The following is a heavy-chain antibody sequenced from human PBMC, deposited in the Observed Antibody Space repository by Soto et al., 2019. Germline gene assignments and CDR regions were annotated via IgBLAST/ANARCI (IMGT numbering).Heavy chain of an antibody. D-gene: IGHD3-16*01. CDR2: GYHSVSI. J-gene: IGHJ2*01. CDR3: ARAFAAFGAYWYFDL. CDR1: GGSITDYY. V-gene: IGHV4-59*01. Sequence: PSETLSLTCTVSGGSITDYYWSWIRQPPGKALEWIGYGYHSVSIHYNPSLKTRVTISVDTSENQFSLRLSSVTAADTAVYYCARAFAAFGAYWYFDLWGRGTLVTVSS.